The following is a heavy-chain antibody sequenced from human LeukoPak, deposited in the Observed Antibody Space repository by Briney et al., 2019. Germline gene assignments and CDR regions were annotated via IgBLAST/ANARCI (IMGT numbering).Heavy chain of an antibody. V-gene: IGHV3-30*02. D-gene: IGHD3-22*01. J-gene: IGHJ6*02. Sequence: GGSLRLSCAASGFTFSSYGMHWVRQAPGKGLEWVAFIRYDGSNKYYADSVKGRFTISRDNSKNTLYLQMNSLRAEDTAVYYCAKEYYYDSSGYYSSSGMDVWGQGTTVTVSS. CDR1: GFTFSSYG. CDR2: IRYDGSNK. CDR3: AKEYYYDSSGYYSSSGMDV.